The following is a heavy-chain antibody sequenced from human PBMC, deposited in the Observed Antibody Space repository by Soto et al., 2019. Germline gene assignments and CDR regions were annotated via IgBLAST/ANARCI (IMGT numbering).Heavy chain of an antibody. CDR2: ISYDGINK. V-gene: IGHV3-30-3*01. J-gene: IGHJ5*02. D-gene: IGHD6-13*01. CDR1: GFTFSSYA. CDR3: ARDFKVDSSSWYNWFDT. Sequence: GGSLRLSCAASGFTFSSYAMHWVRQAPGKRLEWVAVISYDGINKYYADSLTGRFTISRYNSKNTLYLQMNSLTAEDMAVYYCARDFKVDSSSWYNWFDTWGQGTLVTVSS.